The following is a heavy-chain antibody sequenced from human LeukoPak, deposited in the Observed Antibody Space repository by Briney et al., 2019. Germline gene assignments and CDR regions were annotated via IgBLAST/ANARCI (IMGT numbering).Heavy chain of an antibody. CDR2: IYYSGST. CDR1: GGSISSYY. Sequence: PSETLSLTCTVSGGSISSYYWSWIRQPPGKGLEWIGYIYYSGSTNYNPSLQSRVTISVDTSKNHFSLKLRSVTAADTAVYYCARVGGDGYNFPVWGQGTLVTVSS. D-gene: IGHD5-24*01. J-gene: IGHJ4*02. V-gene: IGHV4-59*01. CDR3: ARVGGDGYNFPV.